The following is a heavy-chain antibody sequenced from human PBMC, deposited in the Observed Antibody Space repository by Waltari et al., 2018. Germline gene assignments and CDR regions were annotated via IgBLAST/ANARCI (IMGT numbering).Heavy chain of an antibody. Sequence: QVQLVQSGAEVKKPGSSVKVSCKPSGGTFSSYAIIWVQQAPGQGLEWMGGTIPCFGPAECAQTFPCRVTITTDDSTSPACMELSSLRSEDTAVYYCARDRYSYGYDYWGQGTLVTVSS. CDR3: ARDRYSYGYDY. J-gene: IGHJ4*02. CDR2: TIPCFGPA. D-gene: IGHD5-18*01. V-gene: IGHV1-69*05. CDR1: GGTFSSYA.